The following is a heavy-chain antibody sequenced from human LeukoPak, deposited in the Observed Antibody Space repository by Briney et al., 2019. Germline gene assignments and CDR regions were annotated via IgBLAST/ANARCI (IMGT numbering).Heavy chain of an antibody. Sequence: GVPLSLSCAAWGFTFSSYAVLGARGARARGREYVSAISSKWGSTYCANSLEGSFTSSRDNSKNRLYGHMCSLRAEDMAVYYCARAGDDFWSGYLDYWGQGTLVTVSS. D-gene: IGHD3-3*01. CDR3: ARAGDDFWSGYLDY. J-gene: IGHJ4*02. CDR2: ISSKWGST. CDR1: GFTFSSYA. V-gene: IGHV3-64*01.